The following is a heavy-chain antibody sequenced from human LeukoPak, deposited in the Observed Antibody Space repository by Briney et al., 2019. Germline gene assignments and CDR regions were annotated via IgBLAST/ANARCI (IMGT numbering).Heavy chain of an antibody. CDR3: ARLSSSWYQDWYFDL. J-gene: IGHJ2*01. CDR1: GFTFSSYA. CDR2: TSHDGSNK. V-gene: IGHV3-30*04. D-gene: IGHD6-13*01. Sequence: GGSLRLSCAASGFTFSSYAMHWVRQAPGKGLEWVAVTSHDGSNKYYADSVKGRFIISRDNAKNSLYLQMNSLRAEDTAVYYCARLSSSWYQDWYFDLWGRGTLVTVSS.